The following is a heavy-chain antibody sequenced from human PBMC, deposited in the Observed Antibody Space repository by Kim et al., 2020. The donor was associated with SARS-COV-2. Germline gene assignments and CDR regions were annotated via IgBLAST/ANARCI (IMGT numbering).Heavy chain of an antibody. CDR2: ISSSSSTI. J-gene: IGHJ3*02. V-gene: IGHV3-48*04. CDR1: GFTFSSYS. Sequence: GGSLRLSCAASGFTFSSYSMNWVRQAPGKGLEWVSYISSSSSTIYYADSVKGRFTISRDNAKNSLYLQMNSLRAEDTAVYYCAVAAAVDAFDIWGQGTMVTVSS. CDR3: AVAAAVDAFDI. D-gene: IGHD6-13*01.